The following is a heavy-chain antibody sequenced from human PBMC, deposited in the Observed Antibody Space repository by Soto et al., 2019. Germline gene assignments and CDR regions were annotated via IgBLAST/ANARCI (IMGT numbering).Heavy chain of an antibody. J-gene: IGHJ4*02. CDR2: ISDDGSNK. D-gene: IGHD3-22*01. CDR1: GFTFSSYG. V-gene: IGHV3-30*18. CDR3: AQEWVYDTRGWSFDY. Sequence: QVQLVESGGGVVQPGRSLRLSCAASGFTFSSYGMHWVRQAPGKGLEWVAVISDDGSNKYYADSLKGRFTISRDNSKNTLYLQMNSLRAEDTAVYYCAQEWVYDTRGWSFDYWGQGTLVTVSS.